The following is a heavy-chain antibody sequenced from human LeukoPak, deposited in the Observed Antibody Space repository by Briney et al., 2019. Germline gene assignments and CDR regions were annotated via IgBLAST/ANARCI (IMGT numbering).Heavy chain of an antibody. CDR1: GFTFSSYG. CDR3: ARDIAAAGSRYYYYGMDV. V-gene: IGHV3-33*01. D-gene: IGHD6-13*01. CDR2: IWYDGSNK. Sequence: GGSLRLSCAASGFTFSSYGMHRVRQAPGKGLEWVAVIWYDGSNKYYADSVKGRFTISRDNSKNTLYLQMNSLRAEVTAVYYCARDIAAAGSRYYYYGMDVWGQGTTVTVS. J-gene: IGHJ6*02.